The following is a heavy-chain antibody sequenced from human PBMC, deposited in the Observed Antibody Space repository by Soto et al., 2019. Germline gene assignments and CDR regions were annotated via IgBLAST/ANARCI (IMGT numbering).Heavy chain of an antibody. CDR1: GGSFSGYY. CDR3: ARGPYGSGSYNYYYYGMDV. Sequence: SETLSLTCAVYGGSFSGYYWSWIRQPPGKGLEWIGEINHSGSTNYNPSLKSRVTISVDTSKNQFSLKLSSVTAADTAVYYCARGPYGSGSYNYYYYGMDVWGQGTTVTVSS. J-gene: IGHJ6*02. V-gene: IGHV4-34*01. D-gene: IGHD3-10*01. CDR2: INHSGST.